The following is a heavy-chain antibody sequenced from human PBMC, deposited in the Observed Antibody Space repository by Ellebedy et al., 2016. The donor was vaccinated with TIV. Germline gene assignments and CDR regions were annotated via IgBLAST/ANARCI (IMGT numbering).Heavy chain of an antibody. CDR3: TRGYRYGLY. Sequence: PGGSLRLSCAASGFTFSSYWMSWFRQAPGKGLEGVGFIGSKTYGVTTAYATSVKGRFTISRDDSKSIAYLQINSLKSEDTAVYYCTRGYRYGLYWGQGTLVTVSS. D-gene: IGHD5-18*01. J-gene: IGHJ4*02. CDR1: GFTFSSYW. CDR2: IGSKTYGVTT. V-gene: IGHV3-49*03.